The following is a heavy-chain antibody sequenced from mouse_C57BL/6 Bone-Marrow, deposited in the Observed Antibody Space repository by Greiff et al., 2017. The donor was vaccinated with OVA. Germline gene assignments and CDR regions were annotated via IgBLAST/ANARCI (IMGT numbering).Heavy chain of an antibody. J-gene: IGHJ1*03. V-gene: IGHV3-6*01. CDR1: GYSITSGYY. CDR2: ISYDGSN. CDR3: ARGYYGSRGWYFDV. D-gene: IGHD1-1*01. Sequence: EVQRVESGPGLVKPSQSLSLTCSVTGYSITSGYYWNWIRQFPGNKLEWMGYISYDGSNNYNPSLKNRISITRDTSKNQFFLKLNSVTTEDTATYYCARGYYGSRGWYFDVWGTGTTVTVSS.